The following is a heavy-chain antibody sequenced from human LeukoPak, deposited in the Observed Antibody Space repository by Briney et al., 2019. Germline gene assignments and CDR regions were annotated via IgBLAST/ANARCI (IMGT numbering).Heavy chain of an antibody. CDR2: IIPIFATA. J-gene: IGHJ6*03. Sequence: GASVKVSCKASGGTFSSYAISWVRQAPGQGLEWMGGIIPIFATANYAQKFQGRVTITTDESTSTAYMELSSLRSEDTAVYYCASLTRDGYNFDYYYYMDVWGKGTTVTVSS. CDR3: ASLTRDGYNFDYYYYMDV. CDR1: GGTFSSYA. D-gene: IGHD5-24*01. V-gene: IGHV1-69*05.